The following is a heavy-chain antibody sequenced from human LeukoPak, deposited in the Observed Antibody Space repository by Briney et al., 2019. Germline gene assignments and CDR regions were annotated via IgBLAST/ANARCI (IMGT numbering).Heavy chain of an antibody. Sequence: AASVKVSSKASGYTFTDYYMHWVRQAPGQGLEWMGWINPNSGGTYSAQRFQGRVTMTRDTSINTASMELSRLRSDDTAVYYCATGLTVEGYFDLWGRGTLVTVSS. J-gene: IGHJ2*01. V-gene: IGHV1-2*02. CDR1: GYTFTDYY. CDR3: ATGLTVEGYFDL. D-gene: IGHD4-17*01. CDR2: INPNSGGT.